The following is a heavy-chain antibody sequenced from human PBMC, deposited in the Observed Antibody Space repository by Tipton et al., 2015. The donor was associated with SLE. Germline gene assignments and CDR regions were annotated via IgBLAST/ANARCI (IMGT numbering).Heavy chain of an antibody. V-gene: IGHV4-59*11. CDR3: ARLAYGDDSAY. J-gene: IGHJ4*02. D-gene: IGHD4-17*01. CDR1: GVYINSHY. CDR2: MYYSGSI. Sequence: TLSLTCTVSGVYINSHYWSWIRQSPGKGLEWIGYMYYSGSINYNPSLKSRVTMSIDTSTSQFSLKVRSVTAADTAIYYCARLAYGDDSAYWGQGTLVTVSS.